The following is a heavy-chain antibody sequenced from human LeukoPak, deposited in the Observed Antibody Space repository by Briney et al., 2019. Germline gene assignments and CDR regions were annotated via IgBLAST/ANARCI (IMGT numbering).Heavy chain of an antibody. CDR2: ISGSGGST. D-gene: IGHD3-22*01. CDR3: AKDPRITMIVVVIPHWYFDL. J-gene: IGHJ2*01. Sequence: GGSLRLSCAASGFNFSSYAMSWVRQAPGKGLEWVSAISGSGGSTYYADSVKGRFTISRDNSKNTLYLQMNSLRAEDTAVYYCAKDPRITMIVVVIPHWYFDLWGRGTLVTVSS. CDR1: GFNFSSYA. V-gene: IGHV3-23*01.